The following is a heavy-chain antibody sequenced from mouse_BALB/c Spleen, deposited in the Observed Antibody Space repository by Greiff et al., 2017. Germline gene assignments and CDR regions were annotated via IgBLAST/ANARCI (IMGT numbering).Heavy chain of an antibody. V-gene: IGHV1S135*01. D-gene: IGHD2-1*01. Sequence: EVKLQQSGPELVKPGASVKVSCKASGYAFTSYNMYWVKQSHGKSLERIGYIDPYNGGTSYNQKFKGKATLTVDKSSSTAYMHLNSLTSEDSAVYYCAREDYGNYLWFAYWGQGTLVTVSA. CDR2: IDPYNGGT. CDR3: AREDYGNYLWFAY. CDR1: GYAFTSYN. J-gene: IGHJ3*01.